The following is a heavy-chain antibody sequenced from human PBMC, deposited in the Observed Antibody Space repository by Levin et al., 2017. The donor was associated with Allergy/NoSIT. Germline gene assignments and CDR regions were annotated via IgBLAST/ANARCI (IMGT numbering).Heavy chain of an antibody. D-gene: IGHD3-3*01. Sequence: ASVKVSCKVSGYNFYTFWIGWVRQQPGKGLEWMGIIYPSDSDSRYNPSFQGHVTFSVDKATSTAYLLWNSLTTSDSAMYFCARLRPDDYDYWSGYYGTSLFDYWGQGTQVTVSS. CDR1: GYNFYTFW. V-gene: IGHV5-51*01. CDR3: ARLRPDDYDYWSGYYGTSLFDY. CDR2: IYPSDSDS. J-gene: IGHJ4*02.